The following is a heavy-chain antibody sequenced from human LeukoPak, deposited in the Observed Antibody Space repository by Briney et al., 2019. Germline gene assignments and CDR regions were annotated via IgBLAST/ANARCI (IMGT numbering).Heavy chain of an antibody. J-gene: IGHJ4*02. CDR1: GVTFRDFW. Sequence: GGSLRLSCEVSGVTFRDFWMNWVREAPGKGREWVAHINQDGSQWSYVGSVRGRFTISRDNAKKTLYLQMDGLRAEDTAVYSCASRGELSWFGKVRYWGQGILVTVSS. D-gene: IGHD3-16*02. CDR2: INQDGSQW. CDR3: ASRGELSWFGKVRY. V-gene: IGHV3-7*01.